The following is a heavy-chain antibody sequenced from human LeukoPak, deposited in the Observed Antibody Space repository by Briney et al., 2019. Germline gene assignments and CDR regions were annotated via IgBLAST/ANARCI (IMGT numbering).Heavy chain of an antibody. D-gene: IGHD3-22*01. CDR3: ASRAYYDSSGLVY. Sequence: SETVSLTCTVSGGSISTYYWSWIRQPPGKGLEWIGYIYYSGSTDYNPSLKSRVTISLDTSKNHFSLKLSSVTAADTAVYYCASRAYYDSSGLVYWGQGILVTVSS. CDR2: IYYSGST. V-gene: IGHV4-59*08. J-gene: IGHJ4*02. CDR1: GGSISTYY.